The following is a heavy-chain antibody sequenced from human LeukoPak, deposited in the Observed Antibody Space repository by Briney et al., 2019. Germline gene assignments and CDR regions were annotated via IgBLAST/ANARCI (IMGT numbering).Heavy chain of an antibody. CDR1: GFTFSGYA. V-gene: IGHV3-23*01. CDR3: AKVTCSSTSCYTRDYYYYYGMDV. CDR2: ISGSGGST. D-gene: IGHD2-2*02. Sequence: GGSLRLSCAASGFTFSGYAMSWVRQAPGKGLEWVSAISGSGGSTYYADSVKGRFTISRDNSKNTLYLQMNSLRAEDTAVYYCAKVTCSSTSCYTRDYYYYYGMDVWGQGTTVTVSS. J-gene: IGHJ6*02.